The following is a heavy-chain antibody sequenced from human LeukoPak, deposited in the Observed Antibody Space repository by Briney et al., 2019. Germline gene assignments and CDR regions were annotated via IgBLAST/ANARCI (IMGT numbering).Heavy chain of an antibody. CDR1: GFTFSSYG. D-gene: IGHD2-2*03. V-gene: IGHV3-30*18. CDR2: ISYDGSNK. CDR3: AKDQTTWITYYYYGMDV. J-gene: IGHJ6*04. Sequence: GGSLRLSCAASGFTFSSYGMHWVRQAPGKGLEWVAVISYDGSNKYYADSVKGRFTISRDNSKNTLYLQMNSLRAEDTAVYYCAKDQTTWITYYYYGMDVWGKGTTVTVSS.